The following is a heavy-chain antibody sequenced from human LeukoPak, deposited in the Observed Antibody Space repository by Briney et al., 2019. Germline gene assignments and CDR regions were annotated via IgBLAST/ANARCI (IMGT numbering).Heavy chain of an antibody. Sequence: PGGSLRLSCAASGFTFSSYGMHWVRQAPGKGLEWVAFIRYDGSNKYYADSVKGRFTISRDNSKNTLYLQMNSLRAEDTAVYYCAKVGSNCFDYWGREPWSPSPQ. V-gene: IGHV3-30*02. D-gene: IGHD6-13*01. CDR2: IRYDGSNK. J-gene: IGHJ4*02. CDR1: GFTFSSYG. CDR3: AKVGSNCFDY.